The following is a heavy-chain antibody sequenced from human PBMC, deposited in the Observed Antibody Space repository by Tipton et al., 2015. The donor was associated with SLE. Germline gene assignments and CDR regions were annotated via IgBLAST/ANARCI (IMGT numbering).Heavy chain of an antibody. V-gene: IGHV4-39*07. CDR3: ARFWSGYSYYFDY. CDR2: INHSGST. Sequence: TLFLTCTVSGGSISSSSYYWSWIRQPPGKGLEWIGEINHSGSTNYNPSLKSRVTISVDTSKNQFSLKLSSVTAADTAVYYCARFWSGYSYYFDYWGQGTLVTVSS. D-gene: IGHD3-3*01. J-gene: IGHJ4*02. CDR1: GGSISSSSYY.